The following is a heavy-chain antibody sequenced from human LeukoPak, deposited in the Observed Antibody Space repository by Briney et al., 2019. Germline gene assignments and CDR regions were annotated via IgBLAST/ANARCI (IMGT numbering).Heavy chain of an antibody. CDR2: IIPIFGTA. CDR1: GGTFSSYA. Sequence: SVKVSCKASGGTFSSYAISWVRQAPGQGLEWMGGIIPIFGTANYAQKFQGRVTITADESTSTAYMELSSLRSEDTAVYYCARGLTSGSYSFDYWGQGTLVTVSS. V-gene: IGHV1-69*13. CDR3: ARGLTSGSYSFDY. D-gene: IGHD1-26*01. J-gene: IGHJ4*02.